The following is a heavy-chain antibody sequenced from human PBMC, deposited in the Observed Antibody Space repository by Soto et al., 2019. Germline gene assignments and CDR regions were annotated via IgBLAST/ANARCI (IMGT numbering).Heavy chain of an antibody. J-gene: IGHJ5*02. Sequence: GGSLRLSCAASGFTFSSFWMHWVRQAPGKGLVWVSRINSDGSSTSYADSVKGRFTISRDNAKNTPYLQMNSLGAEDTAVYYCARVRTYCSGGSCYSDWFDPWGQGTLVTVSS. D-gene: IGHD2-15*01. CDR1: GFTFSSFW. CDR2: INSDGSST. CDR3: ARVRTYCSGGSCYSDWFDP. V-gene: IGHV3-74*01.